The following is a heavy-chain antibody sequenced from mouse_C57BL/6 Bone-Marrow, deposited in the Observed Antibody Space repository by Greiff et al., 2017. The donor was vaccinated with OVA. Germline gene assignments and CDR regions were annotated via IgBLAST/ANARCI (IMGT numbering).Heavy chain of an antibody. Sequence: EVHLVESGGGLVQPGESLKLSCESNEYEFPSHDMSWVRKTPEKRLELVAAINSDGGSTYYPDTMERRFTISRDNTKKTLYLQMSSLRSEDTAVYYCARHGEHRTGVAYWGQGTLVTVSA. D-gene: IGHD2-13*01. J-gene: IGHJ3*01. CDR3: ARHGEHRTGVAY. V-gene: IGHV5-2*01. CDR2: INSDGGST. CDR1: EYEFPSHD.